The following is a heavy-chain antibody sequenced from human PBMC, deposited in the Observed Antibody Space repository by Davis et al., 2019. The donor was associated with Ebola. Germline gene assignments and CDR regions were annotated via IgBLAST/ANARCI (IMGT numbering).Heavy chain of an antibody. CDR1: GFTFSSYA. V-gene: IGHV3-64*01. Sequence: GESLKISCAASGFTFSSYAMSWVRQAPGKGLEWVSAISGSGGSTYYANSVKGRFTISRDNSKNTLYLQMGSLRAEDMAVYYCARARRGGWSDAFDIWGQGTMVTVSS. J-gene: IGHJ3*02. D-gene: IGHD2-15*01. CDR3: ARARRGGWSDAFDI. CDR2: ISGSGGST.